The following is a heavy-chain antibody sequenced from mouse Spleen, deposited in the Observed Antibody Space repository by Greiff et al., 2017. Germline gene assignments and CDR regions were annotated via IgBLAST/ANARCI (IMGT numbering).Heavy chain of an antibody. Sequence: EVKVVESGGGLVQPGESLKLSCESNEYEFPSHDMSWVRKTPEKRLELVAAINSDGGSTYYPDTMERRFIISRDNTKKTLYLQMSSLRSEDTALYYCARITTVVATPYAMDYWGQGTSVTVSS. CDR1: EYEFPSHD. D-gene: IGHD1-1*01. CDR2: INSDGGST. V-gene: IGHV5-2*01. CDR3: ARITTVVATPYAMDY. J-gene: IGHJ4*01.